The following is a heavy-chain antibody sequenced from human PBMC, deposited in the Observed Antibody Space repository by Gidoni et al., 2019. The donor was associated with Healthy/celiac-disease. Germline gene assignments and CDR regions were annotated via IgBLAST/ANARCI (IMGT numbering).Heavy chain of an antibody. J-gene: IGHJ3*02. CDR3: ARVRGTIFGVVILFPDAFDI. Sequence: QVQLQQWGAGLLKPSETLSLTCAVYGGSFSGYYWSWIRQPPGKGLEWIGEINHSGSTNYNPSLKSRVTISVDTSKNQFSLKLSSVTAADTAVYYCARVRGTIFGVVILFPDAFDIWGQGTMVTVSS. CDR1: GGSFSGYY. CDR2: INHSGST. V-gene: IGHV4-34*01. D-gene: IGHD3-3*01.